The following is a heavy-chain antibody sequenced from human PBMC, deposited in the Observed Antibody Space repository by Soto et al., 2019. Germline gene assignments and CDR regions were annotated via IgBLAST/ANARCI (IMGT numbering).Heavy chain of an antibody. J-gene: IGHJ6*02. CDR1: GFTFSSYA. D-gene: IGHD1-1*01. V-gene: IGHV3-30-3*01. CDR2: ISYDGSNK. CDR3: ARDRLRYNWNDFPYYYYGMDV. Sequence: QVQLVESGGGVVQPGRSLRLSCAASGFTFSSYAMHWVRQAPGKGLEWVAVISYDGSNKYYADSVKGRFTISRDNSKNTQYLQTKSLRAEDTAVYYCARDRLRYNWNDFPYYYYGMDVWGQGTTVTVSS.